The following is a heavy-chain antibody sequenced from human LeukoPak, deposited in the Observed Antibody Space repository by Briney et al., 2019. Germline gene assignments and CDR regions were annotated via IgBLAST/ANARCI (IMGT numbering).Heavy chain of an antibody. J-gene: IGHJ5*02. D-gene: IGHD6-19*01. CDR3: ASDTGYSSGWYGNNWFDP. CDR1: GGTFSSYA. V-gene: IGHV1-69*05. Sequence: SVKVSCKASGGTFSSYAISWVRQAPGQGLEWMGGIIPIFGTAHYAQKFQGRVTITTDKSTRTAYMELSSLRSEDTAVYYCASDTGYSSGWYGNNWFDPWGQGTLVTVSS. CDR2: IIPIFGTA.